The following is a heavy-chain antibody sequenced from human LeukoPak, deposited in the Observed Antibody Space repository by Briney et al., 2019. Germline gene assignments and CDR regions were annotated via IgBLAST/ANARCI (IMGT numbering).Heavy chain of an antibody. CDR2: IIPIFGTA. CDR1: GGTFSSYA. V-gene: IGHV1-69*05. CDR3: ARVQPAADAFDI. J-gene: IGHJ3*02. D-gene: IGHD6-13*01. Sequence: GASVKVSCKASGGTFSSYAISWVRQAPGQGLEWMGGIIPIFGTANYAQKFQGRVTITTDESTSTAYMELSSLRSEDTAVYYCARVQPAADAFDIWGQGTMVTVSS.